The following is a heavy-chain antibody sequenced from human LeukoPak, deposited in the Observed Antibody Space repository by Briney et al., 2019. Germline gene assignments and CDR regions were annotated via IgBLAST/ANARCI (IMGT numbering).Heavy chain of an antibody. CDR1: GFKLDDYG. CDR3: ARQVRGIQLWAGHGFDM. Sequence: GGSLRLSCAASGFKLDDYGMSWVRQAPGKGLEWVSGLNYNAGYIGYGDSVQGRFIISRDNAKNSLYLEMHSLRAEDTALYYCARQVRGIQLWAGHGFDMWGQGTMVTVSS. CDR2: LNYNAGYI. D-gene: IGHD5-18*01. J-gene: IGHJ3*02. V-gene: IGHV3-20*04.